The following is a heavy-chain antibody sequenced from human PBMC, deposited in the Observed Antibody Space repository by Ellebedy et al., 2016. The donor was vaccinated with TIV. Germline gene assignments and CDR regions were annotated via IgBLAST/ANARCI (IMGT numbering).Heavy chain of an antibody. Sequence: MPSETLSLTCTVSGDSISSSTYSWGWIRQPPGKGLEWIGNVFYRGSTYYNQSLESRVSISVDTSKNQFSLKVDSVTAADTAVYYCVRDLGPVAGILYWYFDLWGRGALVTVS. CDR1: GDSISSSTYS. V-gene: IGHV4-39*07. CDR2: VFYRGST. J-gene: IGHJ2*01. CDR3: VRDLGPVAGILYWYFDL. D-gene: IGHD6-19*01.